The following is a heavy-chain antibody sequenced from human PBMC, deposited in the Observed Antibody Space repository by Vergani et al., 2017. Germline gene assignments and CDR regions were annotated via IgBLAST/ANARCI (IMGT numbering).Heavy chain of an antibody. V-gene: IGHV1-46*03. D-gene: IGHD3-16*01. CDR3: ARDFYDYVWVDYYYYYMDV. CDR1: EYTFTSYY. CDR2: INPSGGST. Sequence: QVQLVQSGAEVKKPGASVKVSCKASEYTFTSYYMHWVRQAPGQGLEWMGIINPSGGSTSYAQKFQGRVTMTRDTSTSTVYMELSSLRSEETAVYYCARDFYDYVWVDYYYYYMDVWGKGTTVTVSS. J-gene: IGHJ6*03.